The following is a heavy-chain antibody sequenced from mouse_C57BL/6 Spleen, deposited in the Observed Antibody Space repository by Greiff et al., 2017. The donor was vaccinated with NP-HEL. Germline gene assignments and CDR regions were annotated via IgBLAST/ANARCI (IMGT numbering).Heavy chain of an antibody. Sequence: EVMLVESGEGLVKPGGSLKLSCAASGFTFSSYAMSWVRQTPEKRLEWVAYISSGGDYIYYADTVKGRFTISRDNARNTLYLQMSSLKSEDTAMYYCTRDNYYGSSFPDWYFDVWGTGTTVTVSS. D-gene: IGHD1-1*01. CDR3: TRDNYYGSSFPDWYFDV. CDR2: ISSGGDYI. V-gene: IGHV5-9-1*02. J-gene: IGHJ1*03. CDR1: GFTFSSYA.